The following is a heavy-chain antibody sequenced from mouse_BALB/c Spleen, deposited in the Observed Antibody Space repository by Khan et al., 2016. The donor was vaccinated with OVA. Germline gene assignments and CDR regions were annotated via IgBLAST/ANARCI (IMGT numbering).Heavy chain of an antibody. J-gene: IGHJ4*01. CDR1: GFTFTNYG. CDR3: ARVGYNVTMDF. V-gene: IGHV9-3-1*01. Sequence: QIQLVQSGPELKKPGETVQISCKASGFTFTNYGMNWVRQAPGKGLKWMGWINTYTGEPTITDDFKGRIAFSLETTASTAYLQINSLKNEDTATYFCARVGYNVTMDFWGQGTSVTVSS. D-gene: IGHD2-14*01. CDR2: INTYTGEP.